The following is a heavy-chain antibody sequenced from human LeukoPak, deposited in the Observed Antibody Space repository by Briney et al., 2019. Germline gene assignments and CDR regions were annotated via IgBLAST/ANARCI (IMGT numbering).Heavy chain of an antibody. CDR2: INHSGST. CDR3: ARGGRAAPTGY. D-gene: IGHD1-14*01. Sequence: PSETLSLTCSVSGGSINTNPNYWSWIRQPPGKGLEWIGEINHSGSTNYNPSLKSRVTISVDTSKNQFSLKLGSVTAADTAVYYCARGGRAAPTGYWGQGTLVTVSS. CDR1: GGSINTNPNY. V-gene: IGHV4-34*01. J-gene: IGHJ4*02.